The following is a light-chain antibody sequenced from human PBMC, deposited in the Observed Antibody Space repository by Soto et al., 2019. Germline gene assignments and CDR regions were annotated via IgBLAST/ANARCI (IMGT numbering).Light chain of an antibody. J-gene: IGLJ1*01. CDR3: CSYAGSSTPYV. Sequence: QSVLTQPASVSGSPGQSITISCTGTSSDVGSYNLVSWYQQHPGKALKLMIYEGSKRPSGVSNRFSGSKSGNTASLTISGLQAEDEADYYCCSYAGSSTPYVFGTGTKVTV. V-gene: IGLV2-23*01. CDR1: SSDVGSYNL. CDR2: EGS.